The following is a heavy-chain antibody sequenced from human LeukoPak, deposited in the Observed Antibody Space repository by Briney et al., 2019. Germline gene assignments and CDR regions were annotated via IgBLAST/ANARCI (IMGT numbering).Heavy chain of an antibody. CDR2: ICSSSSYI. CDR1: GFTFSSYS. J-gene: IGHJ4*02. CDR3: ARSSIAVAGYDY. V-gene: IGHV3-21*01. D-gene: IGHD6-19*01. Sequence: GRSLRLSCAASGFTFSSYSRNWVRQAPGKGLEWVSSICSSSSYIYYADSVKGRFTISRDNAKNSLYLQINSLRAEDTAVYYCARSSIAVAGYDYWGQGNLVTVS.